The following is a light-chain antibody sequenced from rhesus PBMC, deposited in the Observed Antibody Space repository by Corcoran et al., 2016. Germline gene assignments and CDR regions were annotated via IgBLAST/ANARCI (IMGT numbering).Light chain of an antibody. CDR1: QGISSY. CDR2: NAS. J-gene: IGKJ4*01. V-gene: IGKV1-38*01. Sequence: DIQLTQSPSSLSASVGDRVTITCRASQGISSYLAWYQQKSGKAPKVLIYNASTLQSGVPSRFSGSGYGTEFTITISSMHPEVFATYYCQQRNSYPPPFGGGAKVELK. CDR3: QQRNSYPPP.